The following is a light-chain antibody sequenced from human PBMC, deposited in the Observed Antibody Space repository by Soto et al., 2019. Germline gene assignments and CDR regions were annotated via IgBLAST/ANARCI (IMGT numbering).Light chain of an antibody. CDR1: QSVSSN. CDR2: GAS. V-gene: IGKV3-15*01. J-gene: IGKJ5*01. Sequence: EIVMTQSPATLSVSPGARAPLSCRARQSVSSNLAWYQQNPGQAPRLLIYGASTRATGIPARFSGSGSGTDFTLTISRLEPEDFAVYYCQQYGSSPRITFGQGTRLEIK. CDR3: QQYGSSPRIT.